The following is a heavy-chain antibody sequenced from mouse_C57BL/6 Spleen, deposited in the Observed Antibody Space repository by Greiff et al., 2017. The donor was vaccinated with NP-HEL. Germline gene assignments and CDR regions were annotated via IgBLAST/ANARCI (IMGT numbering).Heavy chain of an antibody. Sequence: EVQRVESGPELVKPGASVKISCKASGYSFTGYYMNWVKQSPEKSLEWIGEINPSTGGTTYNQKFKAKATLTVDKSSSTAYMQLKSLTSEDSAVYYCAREAYGYDGYYAMDYWGQGTSVTVSS. J-gene: IGHJ4*01. CDR3: AREAYGYDGYYAMDY. CDR2: INPSTGGT. V-gene: IGHV1-42*01. D-gene: IGHD2-2*01. CDR1: GYSFTGYY.